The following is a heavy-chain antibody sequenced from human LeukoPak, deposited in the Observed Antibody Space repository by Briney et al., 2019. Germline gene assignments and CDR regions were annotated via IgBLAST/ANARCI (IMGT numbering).Heavy chain of an antibody. D-gene: IGHD4-17*01. V-gene: IGHV1-69*05. Sequence: AASVKLSCKASGGTFSSYAISWVRQAPGQGLEWMGRIIPIFGTANYAQKFQGRVTITTDESTSTAYMELSSLRSEDTAVYYCARDIDYGDYIGDWFDPWGQGTLVTVSS. CDR2: IIPIFGTA. CDR3: ARDIDYGDYIGDWFDP. J-gene: IGHJ5*02. CDR1: GGTFSSYA.